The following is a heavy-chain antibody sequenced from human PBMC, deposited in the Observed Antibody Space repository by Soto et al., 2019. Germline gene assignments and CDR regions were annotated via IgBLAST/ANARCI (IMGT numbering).Heavy chain of an antibody. CDR1: GGTFSSYA. Sequence: QVQLVQSGAEVKKPGSSVKVSCKASGGTFSSYAISWVRQAPGQGLEWMGGIIPIFGTANYAQKFQGRVTITADESTSTAYMELSRLRSEDTAVYYCAREGRLAAAGWGGRYFDYWGQGTLVTVSS. CDR2: IIPIFGTA. J-gene: IGHJ4*02. CDR3: AREGRLAAAGWGGRYFDY. D-gene: IGHD6-13*01. V-gene: IGHV1-69*01.